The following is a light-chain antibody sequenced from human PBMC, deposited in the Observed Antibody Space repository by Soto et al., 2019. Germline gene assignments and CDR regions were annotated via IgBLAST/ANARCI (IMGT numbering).Light chain of an antibody. CDR2: DAS. CDR1: QTISSW. CDR3: QQYNSYRGT. V-gene: IGKV1-5*01. J-gene: IGKJ4*02. Sequence: VQTNQSPSTRSGSVGNRVTLTCRASQTISSWLAWYQQKPGKDPNILIYDASSLESGVPSRFSGSVSGTEFNLTISRLQTDDFATYECQQYNSYRGTFGGGTKVDIK.